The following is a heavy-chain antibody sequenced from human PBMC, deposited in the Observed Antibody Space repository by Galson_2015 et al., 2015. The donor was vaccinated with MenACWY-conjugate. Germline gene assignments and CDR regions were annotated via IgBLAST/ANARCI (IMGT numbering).Heavy chain of an antibody. CDR3: ATAGSYRFDY. Sequence: SLRLSCAPSGFTFSTYWMHWVRQAPGKGLEWVSRIDPDGSTTDYAESMKGRFTISRDNAKNTLSLQIHSLRAEDTAVYYCATAGSYRFDYWGQGALVTVSS. CDR1: GFTFSTYW. CDR2: IDPDGSTT. D-gene: IGHD1-26*01. V-gene: IGHV3-74*01. J-gene: IGHJ4*02.